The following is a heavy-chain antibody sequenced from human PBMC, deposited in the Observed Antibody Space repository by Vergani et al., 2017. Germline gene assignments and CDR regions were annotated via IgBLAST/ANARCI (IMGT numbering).Heavy chain of an antibody. J-gene: IGHJ4*02. CDR1: GYSFTSYW. D-gene: IGHD1-26*01. CDR2: IDPSDSYT. Sequence: EVQLVQSGAEVKKPGESLRISCKGSGYSFTSYWISWVRQMPGKGLEWMGRIDPSDSYTNYSPSFQGHVTISADKSISTAYLQWSSLKASDTAMYYCARQRRGELLIGGFDYWGQGPLVTVSS. V-gene: IGHV5-10-1*01. CDR3: ARQRRGELLIGGFDY.